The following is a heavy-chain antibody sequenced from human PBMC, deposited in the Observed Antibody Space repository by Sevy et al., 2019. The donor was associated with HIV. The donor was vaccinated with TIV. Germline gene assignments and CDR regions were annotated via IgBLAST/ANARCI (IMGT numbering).Heavy chain of an antibody. D-gene: IGHD1-26*01. Sequence: GGCLRLSCEASGFTFSPYRMTWVRQAPGKGLEWVANIRPDGSDKYYVDSVKGRFTISIDNAKNSRYLQMNSLRADDTAMYYCPWGVGLDRWGQGALVTVSS. CDR2: IRPDGSDK. CDR1: GFTFSPYR. J-gene: IGHJ5*02. CDR3: PWGVGLDR. V-gene: IGHV3-7*04.